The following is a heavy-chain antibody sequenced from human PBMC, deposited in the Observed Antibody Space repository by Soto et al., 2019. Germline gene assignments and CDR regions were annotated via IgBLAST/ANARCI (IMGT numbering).Heavy chain of an antibody. CDR2: IYYTGDT. Sequence: SETLSLTCTVSGGSINNYYGSWIRQPPGRTLEWIGYIYYTGDTNYNPSLKRRVTMSVDTSKNQFSLQLTSMSDADTAVYYCARALKPREPLLNFDYWGQGTLVTVSS. CDR1: GGSINNYY. V-gene: IGHV4-59*01. J-gene: IGHJ4*02. CDR3: ARALKPREPLLNFDY.